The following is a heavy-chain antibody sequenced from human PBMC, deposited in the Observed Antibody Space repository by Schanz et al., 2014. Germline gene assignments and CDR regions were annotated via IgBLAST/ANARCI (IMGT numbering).Heavy chain of an antibody. CDR1: RSTFSSYT. J-gene: IGHJ4*02. CDR2: FIPILDVG. CDR3: ARGRGFYDY. Sequence: QVQLVQSGAEVKKPGSSVKVSCKASRSTFSSYTISWVRQARGQGLEWVGRFIPILDVGNYAQQFQGRVTMTTDTSTSTSYMELTSLRFDDTAVHYCARGRGFYDYWGQGTLVTVSS. V-gene: IGHV1-69*02. D-gene: IGHD3-10*01.